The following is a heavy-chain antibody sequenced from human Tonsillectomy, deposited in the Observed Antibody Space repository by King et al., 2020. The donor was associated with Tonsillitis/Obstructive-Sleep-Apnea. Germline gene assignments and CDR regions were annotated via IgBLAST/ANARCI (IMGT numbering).Heavy chain of an antibody. Sequence: QLQESGPGLVKPSETLSLTCTVSGGSISSYYWSWIRQPPGKGLEWIGYIYYSGSTNYNPSLKSRVTISVDTSKNQFSLKLSSVTAADTAVYYCARGRDVGMATFRYWYFDLWGRGTLVTVSS. V-gene: IGHV4-59*01. D-gene: IGHD5-24*01. CDR1: GGSISSYY. J-gene: IGHJ2*01. CDR2: IYYSGST. CDR3: ARGRDVGMATFRYWYFDL.